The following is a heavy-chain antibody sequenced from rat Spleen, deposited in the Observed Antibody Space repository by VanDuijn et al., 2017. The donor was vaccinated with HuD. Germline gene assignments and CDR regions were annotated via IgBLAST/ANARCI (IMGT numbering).Heavy chain of an antibody. J-gene: IGHJ4*01. CDR1: GFTFSSYW. Sequence: EVQLVETGGGLVQPGRSLKLSCVASGFTFSSYWMYWIRQAPGKGLEWVASITNTGGSTYYRDSVKGRFTISRDNAKSTLYLQMNSLRSEDTATYYCTRGRYDGSYYPYVMDAWGQGASVTVSS. CDR2: ITNTGGST. D-gene: IGHD1-12*02. V-gene: IGHV5-31*01. CDR3: TRGRYDGSYYPYVMDA.